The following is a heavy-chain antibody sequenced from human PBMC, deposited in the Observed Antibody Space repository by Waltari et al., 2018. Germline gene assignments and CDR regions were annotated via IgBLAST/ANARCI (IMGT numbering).Heavy chain of an antibody. CDR3: ARRRGLYCSGGSCYNYYYMDV. V-gene: IGHV4-34*01. Sequence: QVQLQQWGAGLLKPSETLSLTCAVYGGSFSGYYWSWIRQPPGKGLGWIGEINHSGSTNYNPSLKSRVTISVDTSKNQFSLKLSSVTAADTAVYYCARRRGLYCSGGSCYNYYYMDVWGKGTTVTVSS. J-gene: IGHJ6*03. D-gene: IGHD2-15*01. CDR2: INHSGST. CDR1: GGSFSGYY.